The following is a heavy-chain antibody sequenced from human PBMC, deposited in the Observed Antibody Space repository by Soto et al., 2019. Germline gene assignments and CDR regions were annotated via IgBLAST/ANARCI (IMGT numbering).Heavy chain of an antibody. CDR2: IIPIFGTA. CDR3: ARDGTATYVNYYGMDV. CDR1: GGTFSSYA. D-gene: IGHD5-18*01. J-gene: IGHJ6*02. Sequence: QVQLVQSGAEVKKPGSSVKVSCKASGGTFSSYAISWVRQAPGQGLEWMGGIIPIFGTANYAQKFQGRVTITADESTSTAYMELSRLRSEDTAVYYCARDGTATYVNYYGMDVWGQGTTVTVSS. V-gene: IGHV1-69*01.